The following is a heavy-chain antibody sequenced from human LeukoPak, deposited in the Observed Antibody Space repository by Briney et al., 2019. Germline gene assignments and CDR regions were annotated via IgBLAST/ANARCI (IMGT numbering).Heavy chain of an antibody. Sequence: GGSLRLSCAASGFSFSSYGMNWVRQAPGKGLEWVSTISGSGDSTYYADSVKGRFTISRDNSKNTLYLQMNSLRAEDTAVYYCAKGGVRWLIDYWGQGTLVTVSS. CDR2: ISGSGDST. D-gene: IGHD4-17*01. V-gene: IGHV3-23*01. CDR1: GFSFSSYG. J-gene: IGHJ4*02. CDR3: AKGGVRWLIDY.